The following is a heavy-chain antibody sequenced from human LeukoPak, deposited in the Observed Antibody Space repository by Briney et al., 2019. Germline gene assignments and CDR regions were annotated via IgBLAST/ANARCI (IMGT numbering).Heavy chain of an antibody. CDR1: GGSISSSSYY. D-gene: IGHD4-17*01. J-gene: IGHJ3*01. V-gene: IGHV4-39*07. CDR3: ATNYGDYDAFDV. CDR2: IYHSGST. Sequence: SETLSLTCTVSGGSISSSSYYWGWIRQPPGKGLEWIGSIYHSGSTYYNPSLKSRVTISVDTSKNQFSLKLSSVTAADTAVYYCATNYGDYDAFDVWGPGTMVTVS.